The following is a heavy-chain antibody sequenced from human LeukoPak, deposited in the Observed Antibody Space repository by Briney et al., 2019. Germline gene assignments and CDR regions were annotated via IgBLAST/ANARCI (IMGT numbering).Heavy chain of an antibody. Sequence: GGSLRLSCAASGFTFSSYEMNWVRQAPGKGLEWVSYISSSGSTIYYADSVKGRFTISRDNAKNSLYLQMNSLRAEDTAVYYCARVHTIPGSSGYFDYWGQGTLVTVSS. CDR3: ARVHTIPGSSGYFDY. CDR1: GFTFSSYE. J-gene: IGHJ4*02. V-gene: IGHV3-48*03. D-gene: IGHD3-22*01. CDR2: ISSSGSTI.